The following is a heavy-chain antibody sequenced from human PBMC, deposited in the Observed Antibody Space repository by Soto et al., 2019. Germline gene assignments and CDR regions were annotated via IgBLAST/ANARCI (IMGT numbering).Heavy chain of an antibody. V-gene: IGHV3-30*18. CDR2: ISYDGSSQ. CDR1: GFTFNSHG. D-gene: IGHD5-18*01. Sequence: QVQLVESGGGVIQPGRSLRLSCAASGFTFNSHGMHWVRQAPGKALEWVALISYDGSSQYYTDSVKGRFTISRDNSKNTLFVQMNSLRAQDTAVYYCAKSTSTWQRYTYGMDVWGQGTTVTVSS. CDR3: AKSTSTWQRYTYGMDV. J-gene: IGHJ6*02.